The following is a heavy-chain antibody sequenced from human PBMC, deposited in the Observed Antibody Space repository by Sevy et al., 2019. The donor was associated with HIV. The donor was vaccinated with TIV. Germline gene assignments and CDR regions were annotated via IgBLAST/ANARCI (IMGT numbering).Heavy chain of an antibody. CDR2: IKQDGSQK. CDR3: VRAIAADGSF. CDR1: GFTFSSSW. Sequence: GGSLRLSCAASGFTFSSSWVSWVRQAPGRGLEWVASIKQDGSQKYYVDSVKGRFTISRDNARNFLYLQMNSLRAEDTARYYCVRAIAADGSFWGQGTLVTVSS. J-gene: IGHJ4*02. V-gene: IGHV3-7*01. D-gene: IGHD6-13*01.